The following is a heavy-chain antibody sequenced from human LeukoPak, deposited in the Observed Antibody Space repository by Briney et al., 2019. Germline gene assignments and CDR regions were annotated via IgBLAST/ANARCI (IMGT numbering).Heavy chain of an antibody. Sequence: GGSLRLSCAASGFTFSDYYLSWIRQAPGKGLEWVSYISSSGSTIYYADSVKGRFTISRDNAKNSLYLQMNSLRAEDTAVYYCARRYFSPKVGMDVWGQGTTVTVSS. CDR3: ARRYFSPKVGMDV. D-gene: IGHD3-9*01. J-gene: IGHJ6*02. V-gene: IGHV3-11*01. CDR1: GFTFSDYY. CDR2: ISSSGSTI.